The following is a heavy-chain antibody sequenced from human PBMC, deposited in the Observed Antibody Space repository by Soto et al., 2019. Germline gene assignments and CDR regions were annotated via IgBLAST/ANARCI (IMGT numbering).Heavy chain of an antibody. D-gene: IGHD6-13*01. CDR3: ARDSLIAAAGTVDY. CDR1: GFTFSSYG. V-gene: IGHV3-33*01. CDR2: IWYDGSNK. Sequence: GSLRLSCAASGFTFSSYGMHWVRQAPGKGLEWVAVIWYDGSNKYYADSVKGRFTISRDNSKNTLYLQMNSLRAEDTAVYYCARDSLIAAAGTVDYWGQGTLVTVSS. J-gene: IGHJ4*02.